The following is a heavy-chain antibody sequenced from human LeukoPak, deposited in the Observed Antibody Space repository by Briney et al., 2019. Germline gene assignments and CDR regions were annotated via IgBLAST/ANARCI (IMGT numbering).Heavy chain of an antibody. D-gene: IGHD3-10*02. Sequence: PGGSLRLSCAASGFTFSSYWMHWVRQAPGKGLVGVSRINSDGSSTSYADSVKGRFTISRDNAKNTLYLQMNSLRAEDTAVYYCARGGFDVPGMDVWGQGTTVTVSS. V-gene: IGHV3-74*01. CDR2: INSDGSST. CDR3: ARGGFDVPGMDV. CDR1: GFTFSSYW. J-gene: IGHJ6*02.